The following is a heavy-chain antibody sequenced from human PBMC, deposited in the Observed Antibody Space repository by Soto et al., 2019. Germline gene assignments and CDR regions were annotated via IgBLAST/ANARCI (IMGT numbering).Heavy chain of an antibody. CDR2: INPYNGNT. V-gene: IGHV1-18*01. J-gene: IGHJ4*02. Sequence: QVQLVQSGAEVKKPGASVKVSCKASGYTFTSYGISWVRQAAGQGLEWMGWINPYNGNTKYAQKLQGRVTMTTDTSASTAYRELRSLGSDDTAVYYCARDAAVGLFDYWGQGTLVTVSS. CDR1: GYTFTSYG. D-gene: IGHD1-26*01. CDR3: ARDAAVGLFDY.